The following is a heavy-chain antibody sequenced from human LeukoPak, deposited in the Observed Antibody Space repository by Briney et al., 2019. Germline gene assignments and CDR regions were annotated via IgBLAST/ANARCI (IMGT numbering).Heavy chain of an antibody. V-gene: IGHV1-69*05. CDR3: ARATLIRTYYYGSGSYLLDY. Sequence: ASVKVSCKASGGTFSSYAISWVRQAPGQGLEWMGGIIPIFGTANYAQKFQGRVTITTDESTSTAYMELSSLRSEDTAVYYCARATLIRTYYYGSGSYLLDYRGQGTLVTVSS. CDR2: IIPIFGTA. CDR1: GGTFSSYA. J-gene: IGHJ4*02. D-gene: IGHD3-10*01.